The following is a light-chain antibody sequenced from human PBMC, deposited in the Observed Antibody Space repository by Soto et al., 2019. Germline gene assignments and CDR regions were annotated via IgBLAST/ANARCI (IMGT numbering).Light chain of an antibody. CDR2: DAF. CDR3: QHRTKWPLT. V-gene: IGKV3-11*01. CDR1: EILYKF. J-gene: IGKJ4*01. Sequence: DIVLTQAPATLSLSPGERATLSCRASEILYKFLAWYQLRPGQVPRLLISDAFNRATGVPARFSGSGSGTDFTLTIDNVEPEDSAVYFCQHRTKWPLTFGGGTKVDI.